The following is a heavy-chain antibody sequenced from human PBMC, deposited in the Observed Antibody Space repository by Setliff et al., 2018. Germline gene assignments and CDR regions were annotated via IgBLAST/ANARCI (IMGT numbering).Heavy chain of an antibody. V-gene: IGHV4-61*01. CDR3: ARLRKSTPHWYFDL. J-gene: IGHJ2*01. CDR2: IYYTGST. Sequence: PSETLSLTCSVSGGSLSGSSDYWGWIRQPPGKGLEWIGDIYYTGSTKYNPSLWSRLTMSTDTSKKQFSLRLTSVSAADTAVYYCARLRKSTPHWYFDLWGRGTLVTVS. CDR1: GGSLSGSSDY.